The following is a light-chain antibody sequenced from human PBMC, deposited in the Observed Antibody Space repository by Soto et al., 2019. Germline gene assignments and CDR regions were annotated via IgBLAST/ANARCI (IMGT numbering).Light chain of an antibody. CDR1: QSLVYSDGNTY. CDR3: QQRNIWPPVN. Sequence: DVVLTQSPLSMPVTLGRPASISCRSSQSLVYSDGNTYLTWFQQRPGQSPRRLLLEASKRHSGVPDRFSGSGSGTDFTLTISSLEPEDSAVYYCQQRNIWPPVNFGQGTRLEIK. V-gene: IGKV2-30*01. CDR2: EAS. J-gene: IGKJ5*01.